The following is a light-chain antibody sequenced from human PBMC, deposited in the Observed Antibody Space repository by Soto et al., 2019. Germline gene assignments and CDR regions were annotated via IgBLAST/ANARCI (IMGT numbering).Light chain of an antibody. Sequence: QSVLTQPPSVSGAPGQRFTLSCTGSSSNIGAGYDVHWYQQLPGTAPKLLIYGNSNRPSGVPDRFSGSKSGTSASLAITGLQDEDEADYYCQSYDSSLSGLVFGTGTKLTVL. CDR3: QSYDSSLSGLV. V-gene: IGLV1-40*01. J-gene: IGLJ1*01. CDR1: SSNIGAGYD. CDR2: GNS.